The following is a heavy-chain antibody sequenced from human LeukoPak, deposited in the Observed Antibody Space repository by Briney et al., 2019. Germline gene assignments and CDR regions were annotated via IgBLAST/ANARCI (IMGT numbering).Heavy chain of an antibody. CDR3: ARGGGSYYPFDY. V-gene: IGHV4-34*01. D-gene: IGHD1-26*01. J-gene: IGHJ4*02. Sequence: PSETLSLTCAVYGGSFSGYYWSWIRQPPGKGLEWIGEINHSGSTNYNPSPKSRVTISVDTSKNQFSLKLSSVTAADTAVYYCARGGGSYYPFDYWGQGTLVTVSS. CDR2: INHSGST. CDR1: GGSFSGYY.